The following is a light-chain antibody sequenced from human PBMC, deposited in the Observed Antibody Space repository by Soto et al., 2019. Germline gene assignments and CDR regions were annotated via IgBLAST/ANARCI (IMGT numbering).Light chain of an antibody. J-gene: IGKJ4*01. CDR3: QKYNSDPMLA. Sequence: DIQMTQSPSSLSAFVGDRVTITCRASQVINNYVAWYQQKPGKPPKLLIYSAYTLQSGVPSRFSGSASGTDFTLTISSLQPEDVATYYCQKYNSDPMLAFGGGTKVDIX. V-gene: IGKV1-27*01. CDR1: QVINNY. CDR2: SAY.